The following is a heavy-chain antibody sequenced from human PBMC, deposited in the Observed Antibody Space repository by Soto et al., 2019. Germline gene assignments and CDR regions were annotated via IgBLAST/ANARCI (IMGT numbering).Heavy chain of an antibody. D-gene: IGHD1-26*01. CDR1: GFTLSDYY. CDR2: ISSSGSTV. J-gene: IGHJ4*02. CDR3: ARDFSGSYYFDY. Sequence: GGSLRLSCAASGFTLSDYYMSWIRQAPGKGLEWVSYISSSGSTVYYADSAKGRFTISRDNAKNSLYLQMNSLRAEDTAVYYCARDFSGSYYFDYWGQGTLVTVSS. V-gene: IGHV3-11*01.